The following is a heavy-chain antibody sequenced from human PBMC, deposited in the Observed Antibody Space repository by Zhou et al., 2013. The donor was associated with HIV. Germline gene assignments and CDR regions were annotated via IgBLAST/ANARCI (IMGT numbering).Heavy chain of an antibody. V-gene: IGHV1-69*04. J-gene: IGHJ4*02. Sequence: QVQLVQSGAEVKQPGSSVKVSCKASGGTFSSYAISWVRQAPGQGLEWMGRIIPILGIANYAQKFQGRVTITADKSTSTAYMELSSLRSEDTAVYYCARYCTGGVCPLDYWGQGTLVTVSS. CDR3: ARYCTGGVCPLDY. CDR1: GGTFSSYA. D-gene: IGHD2-8*02. CDR2: IIPILGIA.